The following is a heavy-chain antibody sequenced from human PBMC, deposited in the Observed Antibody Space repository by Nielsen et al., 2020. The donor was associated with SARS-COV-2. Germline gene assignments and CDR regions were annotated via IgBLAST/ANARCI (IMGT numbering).Heavy chain of an antibody. J-gene: IGHJ6*02. CDR1: GFTFSSYS. CDR2: ISSSSSTI. V-gene: IGHV3-48*02. Sequence: GESLKISCAASGFTFSSYSMNWVRQAPGKGLEWVSYISSSSSTIYYADSVKGRFTISRDNAKNSLYLQMNSLRDEDTAVYYCARDGGGLWEPNGYGMDVWGQGTTVTVSS. D-gene: IGHD1-26*01. CDR3: ARDGGGLWEPNGYGMDV.